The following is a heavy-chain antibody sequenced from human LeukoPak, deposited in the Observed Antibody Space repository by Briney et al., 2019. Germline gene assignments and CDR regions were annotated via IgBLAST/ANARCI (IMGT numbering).Heavy chain of an antibody. CDR2: INTDGSST. CDR3: TRDLSGTYYGRFDY. D-gene: IGHD1-26*01. J-gene: IGHJ4*02. CDR1: GFTVSSNY. V-gene: IGHV3-74*01. Sequence: PGGSLRLSCAASGFTVSSNYMNWVRQAPGKGLLWVSRINTDGSSTNFADSVRGRFTISRDNAKNTLYLQMNSLRAKDTAVYYCTRDLSGTYYGRFDYWGQGTLVTVSS.